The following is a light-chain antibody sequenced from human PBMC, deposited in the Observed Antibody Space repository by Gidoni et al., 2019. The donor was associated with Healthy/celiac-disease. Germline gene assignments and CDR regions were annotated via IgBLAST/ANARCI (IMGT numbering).Light chain of an antibody. CDR3: ISYVGSYTVV. V-gene: IGLV2-8*01. J-gene: IGLJ2*01. Sequence: VPKLMIYEVSKRPSWGPYRFSCSKSGTTASLTVSGLRAEDEADYYCISYVGSYTVVFGGGTKLTVL. CDR2: EVS.